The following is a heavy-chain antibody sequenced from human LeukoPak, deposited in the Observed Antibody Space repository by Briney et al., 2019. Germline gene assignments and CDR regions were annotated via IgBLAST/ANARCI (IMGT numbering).Heavy chain of an antibody. Sequence: GGSLRLSCAASGFTFSSYTMNWVRQAPGKGLEWVSSISSVSNYIYYADSMKGRFTISRDNAKNSLYLQMNSLRAEDTAVYYCAKIGRRYDFWTGYYEEEVDYMDVWGKGTTVTVSS. CDR3: AKIGRRYDFWTGYYEEEVDYMDV. V-gene: IGHV3-21*04. CDR1: GFTFSSYT. J-gene: IGHJ6*03. CDR2: ISSVSNYI. D-gene: IGHD3-3*01.